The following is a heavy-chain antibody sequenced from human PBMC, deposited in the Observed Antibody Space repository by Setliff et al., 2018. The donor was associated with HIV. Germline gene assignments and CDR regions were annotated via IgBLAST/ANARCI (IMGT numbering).Heavy chain of an antibody. V-gene: IGHV4-59*01. J-gene: IGHJ1*01. CDR3: ARKQWGSSGYYEFFQQ. CDR1: DSFHNNI. Sequence: SETLSLTCTVSDSFHNNIWAWIRQSPERGLEWIGFISSAGATNYNPSLKSRLTISLDTSKRQFSLILNSVTAADTAVYYCARKQWGSSGYYEFFQQWGQGTLVTVSS. D-gene: IGHD3-22*01. CDR2: ISSAGAT.